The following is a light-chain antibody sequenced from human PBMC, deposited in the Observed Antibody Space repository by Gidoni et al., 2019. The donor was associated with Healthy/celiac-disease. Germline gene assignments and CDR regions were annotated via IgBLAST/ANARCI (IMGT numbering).Light chain of an antibody. CDR3: QQYNSYSGT. CDR1: QSISSW. J-gene: IGKJ1*01. Sequence: DIQMTQSPSTLSASVGDRVTITCRASQSISSWLAWYQQKPGKAPNLLIYKASSLESGVPARFSGSGSGTEFTLTISSLQPDDFATYYCQQYNSYSGTFXXXTKVEIK. CDR2: KAS. V-gene: IGKV1-5*03.